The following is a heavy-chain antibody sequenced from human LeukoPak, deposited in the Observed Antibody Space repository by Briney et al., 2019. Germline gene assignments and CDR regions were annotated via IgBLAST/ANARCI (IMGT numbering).Heavy chain of an antibody. CDR2: ISGSGGST. Sequence: PGGSLRLSCAASGFTFSNYAMSWVRQTPGKGLEWVSAISGSGGSTYYADSVKGRFTISRDNSKNTLSLQMNSLRAEDTAVFYCAKSPSSGWYGGGNWFDPWGQGTLVTVSS. V-gene: IGHV3-23*01. J-gene: IGHJ5*02. D-gene: IGHD6-19*01. CDR1: GFTFSNYA. CDR3: AKSPSSGWYGGGNWFDP.